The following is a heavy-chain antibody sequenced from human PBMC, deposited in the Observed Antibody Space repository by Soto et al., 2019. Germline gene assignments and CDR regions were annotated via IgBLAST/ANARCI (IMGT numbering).Heavy chain of an antibody. CDR2: IWYDGSNK. CDR3: ARDKGDIVVVTAISYYFDY. D-gene: IGHD2-21*02. Sequence: PGGSLRLSCAASGFTFSSYGMHWVRQAPGKGLEWVAVIWYDGSNKYYADSVKGRFTISRDNSENTLYLQMNSLRAEDTAVYYCARDKGDIVVVTAISYYFDYWGQGTLVTVSS. J-gene: IGHJ4*02. CDR1: GFTFSSYG. V-gene: IGHV3-33*01.